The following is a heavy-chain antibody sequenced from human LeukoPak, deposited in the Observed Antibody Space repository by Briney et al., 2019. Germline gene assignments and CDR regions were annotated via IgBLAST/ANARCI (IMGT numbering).Heavy chain of an antibody. CDR3: ARGYYDFWSGYSYYYGMDV. D-gene: IGHD3-3*01. CDR1: GGSISSYY. CDR2: IYYSGST. V-gene: IGHV4-59*01. J-gene: IGHJ6*02. Sequence: PSETLSLNCTVSGGSISSYYWSWLRQPPGKGLEWIGYIYYSGSTNYNPSLKSRVTISVDTSKNQFSLKLSSVTAADTAVYYCARGYYDFWSGYSYYYGMDVWGQGTTVTVSS.